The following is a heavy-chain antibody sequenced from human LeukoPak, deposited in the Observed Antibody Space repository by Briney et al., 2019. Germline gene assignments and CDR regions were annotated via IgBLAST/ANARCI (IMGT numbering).Heavy chain of an antibody. CDR3: ARESPFHAFDI. Sequence: SQTLSLTCTVSGGSISSGGYYWSWLRQHPGKGLEWIGYIYYSGSTYYNPSLKSRVTISVDTSKNQFSLKLSSVTAADTAVYYCARESPFHAFDIWGQGAMVTVSS. J-gene: IGHJ3*02. V-gene: IGHV4-31*03. CDR1: GGSISSGGYY. CDR2: IYYSGST.